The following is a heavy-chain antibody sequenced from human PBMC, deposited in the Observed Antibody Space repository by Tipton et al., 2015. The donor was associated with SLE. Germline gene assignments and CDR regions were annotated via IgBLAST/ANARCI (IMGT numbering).Heavy chain of an antibody. J-gene: IGHJ4*02. CDR3: TTLRPGSSSWRGYFDY. D-gene: IGHD6-13*01. CDR2: IKSKTDGGTT. Sequence: SLRLSCAASGFTVSNYGMGWVRQAPGKGLEWVGRIKSKTDGGTTDYAAPVKGRITISRDDSKNTLYLQMNSLKTEDTALYYCTTLRPGSSSWRGYFDYWGQGALVTVSS. CDR1: GFTVSNYG. V-gene: IGHV3-15*01.